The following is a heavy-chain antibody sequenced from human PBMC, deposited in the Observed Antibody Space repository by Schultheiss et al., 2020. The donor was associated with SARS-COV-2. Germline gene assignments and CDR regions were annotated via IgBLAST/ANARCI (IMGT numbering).Heavy chain of an antibody. J-gene: IGHJ6*02. Sequence: GGSLRLSCAASGFTFSSYAMSWVRQAPGKGLEWVSAISGSGGSTYYADSVKGRFTISRDNSKNTLYLQMNSLRAEDTAVYYCARVSGNARVYYYYYGMDVWGQGTTVTVSS. V-gene: IGHV3-23*01. CDR2: ISGSGGST. D-gene: IGHD4-23*01. CDR1: GFTFSSYA. CDR3: ARVSGNARVYYYYYGMDV.